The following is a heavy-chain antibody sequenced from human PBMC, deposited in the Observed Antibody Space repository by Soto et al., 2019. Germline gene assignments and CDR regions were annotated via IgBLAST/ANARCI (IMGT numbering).Heavy chain of an antibody. Sequence: EVQLVESGGGLVKPGGSLRLSCATSGFTFSHYSIKWVRQAPGKGLEWVASISSGGSFIYYADSVKGRFTVSRDNAENSLSLQMNSLRAEDTAVYYCARLNGNYYDSSGYYWYYYGMDVWGQGTTVIVSS. J-gene: IGHJ6*02. V-gene: IGHV3-21*01. CDR3: ARLNGNYYDSSGYYWYYYGMDV. CDR2: ISSGGSFI. CDR1: GFTFSHYS. D-gene: IGHD3-22*01.